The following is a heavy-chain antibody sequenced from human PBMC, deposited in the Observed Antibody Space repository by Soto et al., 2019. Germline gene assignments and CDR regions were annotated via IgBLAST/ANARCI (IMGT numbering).Heavy chain of an antibody. CDR3: AKDALEWLPIGYFDY. D-gene: IGHD3-3*01. Sequence: HPGGSLRLSCAASGFTFSSYGMHWVRQAPGKGLEWVAVISYDGSNKYYADSVKGRFTISRDNSKNTLYLQMNSLRAEDTAVYYCAKDALEWLPIGYFDYWGQGTLVTVSS. J-gene: IGHJ4*02. CDR2: ISYDGSNK. CDR1: GFTFSSYG. V-gene: IGHV3-30*18.